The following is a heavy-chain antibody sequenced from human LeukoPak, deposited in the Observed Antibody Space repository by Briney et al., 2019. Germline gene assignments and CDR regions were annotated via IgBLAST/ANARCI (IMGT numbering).Heavy chain of an antibody. J-gene: IGHJ4*02. CDR2: IYYSGST. CDR1: GGSISSYY. Sequence: SETLSLTCTVSGGSISSYYWSWIRQPPGKGLEWIGYIYYSGSTNYNPSLKSRVTISVDTSKNQFSLKLSSVTAADTAVYYCARAEPPLAGGAYDYWGQGTLVTVSS. CDR3: ARAEPPLAGGAYDY. V-gene: IGHV4-59*01. D-gene: IGHD1-14*01.